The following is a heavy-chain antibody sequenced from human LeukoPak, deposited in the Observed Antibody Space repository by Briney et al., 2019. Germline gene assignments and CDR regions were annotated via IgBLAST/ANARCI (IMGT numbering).Heavy chain of an antibody. CDR3: ARERSGSEIFARSFDI. J-gene: IGHJ3*02. CDR2: IYRSGTT. CDR1: GGSISSTNW. D-gene: IGHD3-3*01. Sequence: SETLSLTCAVSGGSISSTNWWSWVRQPPGKGLEWIGEIYRSGTTNYKPSLKSRVTISLDKSRNHFSLKLTSVTAADSAVYYRARERSGSEIFARSFDIWGQGTMVTVSS. V-gene: IGHV4-4*02.